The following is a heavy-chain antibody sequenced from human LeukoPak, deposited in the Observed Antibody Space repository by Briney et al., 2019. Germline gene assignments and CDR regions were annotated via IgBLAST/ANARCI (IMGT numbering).Heavy chain of an antibody. CDR1: GFTFSSYW. J-gene: IGHJ5*02. D-gene: IGHD6-25*01. CDR2: INSDGSST. V-gene: IGHV3-74*01. CDR3: ARSVGSWFDP. Sequence: GGSLRLSCAASGFTFSSYWMHWVRQAPAKGLVWVSRINSDGSSTSYADSVKGRFTISRDNAKNTLYLQMNSLRAEDTAVYYCARSVGSWFDPWGQGTLVTVSS.